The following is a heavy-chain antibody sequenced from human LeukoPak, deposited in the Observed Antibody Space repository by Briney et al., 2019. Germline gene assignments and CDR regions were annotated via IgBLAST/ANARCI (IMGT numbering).Heavy chain of an antibody. V-gene: IGHV1-46*01. CDR2: IYPRDGST. Sequence: TSVKVSCKASGYTFTSNYIHWVRQAPGQGLEWMGMIYPRDGSTSYAQKFQGRVTVTRDTSTSTVHMELSGLRSEDTAVYYCARDQEGFDYWGQGTLVTVSS. J-gene: IGHJ4*02. CDR1: GYTFTSNY. CDR3: ARDQEGFDY.